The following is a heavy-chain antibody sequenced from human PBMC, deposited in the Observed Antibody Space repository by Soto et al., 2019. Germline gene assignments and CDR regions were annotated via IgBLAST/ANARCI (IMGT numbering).Heavy chain of an antibody. Sequence: EVQLLESGGGLVQPGGSLRLSCAGSGFTSNSHALSWVRQAPGKGLEWVSGIGGSGGRTYYADSVKGRFTISGDNSRNTLDLQMNSLRAEDTAVYYCASALDGGSAWGQGTLVTVSS. CDR2: IGGSGGRT. CDR3: ASALDGGSA. V-gene: IGHV3-23*01. J-gene: IGHJ1*01. CDR1: GFTSNSHA. D-gene: IGHD2-15*01.